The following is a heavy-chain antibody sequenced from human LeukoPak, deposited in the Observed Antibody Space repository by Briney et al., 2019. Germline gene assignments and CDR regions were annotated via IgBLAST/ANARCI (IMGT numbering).Heavy chain of an antibody. D-gene: IGHD6-19*01. CDR2: IWYDGSNK. V-gene: IGHV3-33*01. Sequence: GSLRLSCAASGFTFSSYGMHWVRQAPGKGPEWVAVIWYDGSNKYYAESVKGRFTISRDNSKNTLYLQMNSLRAEDTAVYYCARVTDSSGWYWYFDYWGQGTLVTVSS. J-gene: IGHJ4*02. CDR1: GFTFSSYG. CDR3: ARVTDSSGWYWYFDY.